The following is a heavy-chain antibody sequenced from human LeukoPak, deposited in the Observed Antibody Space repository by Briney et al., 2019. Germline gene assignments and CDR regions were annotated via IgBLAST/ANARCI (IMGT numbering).Heavy chain of an antibody. D-gene: IGHD1-26*01. Sequence: GGSLRLSCAASGFTFSSYGMHWVRQAPGKGLEWVAVIWYDGSNKYYADSVKGRFTISRDNSKNTLYLQMNSLGAEDTAVYYCASQARGSGSYLRGRHPLDYWGQGTLVTVSS. CDR1: GFTFSSYG. CDR3: ASQARGSGSYLRGRHPLDY. CDR2: IWYDGSNK. V-gene: IGHV3-33*01. J-gene: IGHJ4*02.